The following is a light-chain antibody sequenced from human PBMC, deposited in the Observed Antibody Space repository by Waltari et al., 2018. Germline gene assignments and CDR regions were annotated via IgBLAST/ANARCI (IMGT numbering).Light chain of an antibody. CDR2: INSDGSH. CDR3: QTGGHGTWV. Sequence: QLALTQSPSASASLGASVKLTCTLDSGHITNVVAWHQQHPERGPRYLMKINSDGSHSKGDAIPDRFSGSSSGAERYLTISSVQSDDEADYYCQTGGHGTWVFGGGTKLTVL. CDR1: SGHITNV. J-gene: IGLJ3*02. V-gene: IGLV4-69*01.